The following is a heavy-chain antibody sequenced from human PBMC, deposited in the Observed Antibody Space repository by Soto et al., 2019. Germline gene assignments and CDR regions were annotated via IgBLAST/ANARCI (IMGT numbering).Heavy chain of an antibody. CDR3: ARMRGLGEISPYLDF. V-gene: IGHV4-59*01. D-gene: IGHD3-16*01. J-gene: IGHJ4*02. Sequence: QVQLQESGPGLVKPSETLSLTCSISGGSISDYQWNWIRQPPGKGLERIGYIYYSGRTNYNPSLKSRLTASLDTSTGQFSLRLRPVTAAYTAVYYCARMRGLGEISPYLDFWGQGALVTVSS. CDR2: IYYSGRT. CDR1: GGSISDYQ.